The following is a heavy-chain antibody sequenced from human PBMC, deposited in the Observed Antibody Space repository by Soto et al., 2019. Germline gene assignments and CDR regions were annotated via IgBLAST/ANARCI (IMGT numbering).Heavy chain of an antibody. CDR1: GGSISSGGYS. V-gene: IGHV4-30-2*01. CDR3: ARSIAAAGTRSGWFDP. Sequence: QLQLQESGSGLVKPSQTLSLTCAVSGGSISSGGYSWSWIRQPPGKGLEWIGYIYHSGSTYYNPSLKSRVTISVDRSQNQFSLKLSSVTAADTAVYYCARSIAAAGTRSGWFDPWGQGTLVTVSS. D-gene: IGHD6-13*01. CDR2: IYHSGST. J-gene: IGHJ5*02.